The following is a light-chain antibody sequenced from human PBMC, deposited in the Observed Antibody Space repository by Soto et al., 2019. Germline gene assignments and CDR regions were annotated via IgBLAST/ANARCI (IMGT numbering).Light chain of an antibody. J-gene: IGLJ1*01. CDR3: SSYAGSSNV. CDR2: EVN. CDR1: SSDVGGYNY. Sequence: QSALTQTPSASGSPGQSVPIACTGTSSDVGGYNYVSWYQQHPGKAPKRMIYEVNKRPSGVPDRFSGSKSGNTASLTVSGLQAEDEADYYCSSYAGSSNVFGTRTKGT. V-gene: IGLV2-8*01.